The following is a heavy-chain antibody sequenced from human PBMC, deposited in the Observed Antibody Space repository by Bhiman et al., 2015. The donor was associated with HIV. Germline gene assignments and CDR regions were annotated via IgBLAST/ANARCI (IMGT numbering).Heavy chain of an antibody. D-gene: IGHD3-16*02. Sequence: EVQLVESGGGLVKPRGSLRLSCAASGFTFSDAWMNWVRQAPGKGLEWVGRIKSKTEGVTTDYAAAVKGRFTISRDDSQSTLYLQINSLKTEDTAVYYCATGETRCIMITFGGVIVPPIVFDIWGPGDNGHRLF. J-gene: IGHJ3*02. V-gene: IGHV3-15*01. CDR3: ATGETRCIMITFGGVIVPPIVFDI. CDR1: GFTFSDAW. CDR2: IKSKTEGVTT.